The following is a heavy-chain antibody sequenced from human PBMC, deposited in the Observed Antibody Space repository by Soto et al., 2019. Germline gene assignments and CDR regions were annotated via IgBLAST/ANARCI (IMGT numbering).Heavy chain of an antibody. CDR1: GFTFSSYA. CDR2: ISGSGGST. Sequence: GGSLRLSCAASGFTFSSYAMSWVRQAQGKGLEWVSAISGSGGSTYYADSVKGRFTISRDNSKNTLYLQMNSLRAEDTAVYYCAKGLSYYGSGSSFDYWGQGTLVTVSS. V-gene: IGHV3-23*01. D-gene: IGHD3-10*01. CDR3: AKGLSYYGSGSSFDY. J-gene: IGHJ4*02.